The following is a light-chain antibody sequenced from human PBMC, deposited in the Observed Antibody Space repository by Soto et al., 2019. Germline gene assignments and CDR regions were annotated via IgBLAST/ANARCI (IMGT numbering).Light chain of an antibody. J-gene: IGLJ2*01. V-gene: IGLV4-69*01. Sequence: QPVLTQSPSASASLGASVKLTCTLSSGHSSYAIAWHQQQPEKGPRYLMKLNSDGSHSKGDGIPDRFSGSSSGAERYLTIASRQSQDEADYSCQTWGTGMGVFGGGTKVTVL. CDR3: QTWGTGMGV. CDR2: LNSDGSH. CDR1: SGHSSYA.